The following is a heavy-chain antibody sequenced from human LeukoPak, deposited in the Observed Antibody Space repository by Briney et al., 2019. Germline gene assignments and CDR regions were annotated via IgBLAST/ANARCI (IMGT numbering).Heavy chain of an antibody. CDR3: VKGIRQYAYGTFDY. D-gene: IGHD3-10*01. V-gene: IGHV3-64D*09. J-gene: IGHJ4*02. Sequence: GGSLILSCSASGFTFRSYAMLWVRQAPGKGLEYVPAISSSGDSTYYADSLKGRFTISRDNSKNTLYLQMRSLRPEDTAVYYCVKGIRQYAYGTFDYWGQGTLVTVSS. CDR1: GFTFRSYA. CDR2: ISSSGDST.